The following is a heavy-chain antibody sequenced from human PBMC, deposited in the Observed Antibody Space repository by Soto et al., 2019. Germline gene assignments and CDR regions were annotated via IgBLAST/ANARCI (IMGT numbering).Heavy chain of an antibody. Sequence: QVQLVESGGGVVQPGRSLRLSFAASGFTFSSYGMHWVRQAPGKGLEWVAVISYDGSNKYYADSVKGRFTISRDNSKNTLYLQMNSLRAEDTAVYYCAKAETPVGATDNAFDIWGQGTMVTVSS. CDR1: GFTFSSYG. CDR3: AKAETPVGATDNAFDI. V-gene: IGHV3-30*18. D-gene: IGHD1-26*01. J-gene: IGHJ3*02. CDR2: ISYDGSNK.